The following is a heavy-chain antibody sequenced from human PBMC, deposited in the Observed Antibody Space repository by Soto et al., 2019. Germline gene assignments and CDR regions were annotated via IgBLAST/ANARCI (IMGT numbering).Heavy chain of an antibody. CDR1: GYTFTSYG. CDR2: ISAYNGNT. CDR3: ARDSGRRAVTTKGAFDI. V-gene: IGHV1-18*01. D-gene: IGHD3-10*01. Sequence: QVQLVQSGAEVKKPGASVKVSCKASGYTFTSYGISWVRQAPGQGLEWMGWISAYNGNTNYAQKLQGRVTMTTDTSTSTAYMELRSLRYDDTDVYYCARDSGRRAVTTKGAFDIWGQGTMVTVSS. J-gene: IGHJ3*02.